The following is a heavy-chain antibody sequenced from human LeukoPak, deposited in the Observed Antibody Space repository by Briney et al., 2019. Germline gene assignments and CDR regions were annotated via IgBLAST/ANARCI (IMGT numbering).Heavy chain of an antibody. CDR3: ARDLLPGVLVIGATFGY. D-gene: IGHD2-15*01. Sequence: GGSLRLSCAASGFTFNSYCFSWGRQAPGKGLEWVSSISSTSTYIYYADSVKGRFTISRDSAKNSVYLQMNSLRAEDTAVYYCARDLLPGVLVIGATFGYWGQGTLVSVSS. CDR1: GFTFNSYC. J-gene: IGHJ4*02. CDR2: ISSTSTYI. V-gene: IGHV3-21*01.